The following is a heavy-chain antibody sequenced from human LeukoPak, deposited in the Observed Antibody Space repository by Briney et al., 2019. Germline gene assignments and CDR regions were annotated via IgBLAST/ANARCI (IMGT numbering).Heavy chain of an antibody. CDR3: ARTRYCTNGVCYPNYYMDV. J-gene: IGHJ6*03. V-gene: IGHV1-69*06. CDR1: GGTFSSYA. D-gene: IGHD2-8*01. Sequence: GASVKVSCKASGGTFSSYAISWVRQAPGQGLEGMGGIIPIFGTANYAQKFQGRVTITADKSTSTAYMELSSLRSEDTAVYYCARTRYCTNGVCYPNYYMDVWGKGTTVTVSS. CDR2: IIPIFGTA.